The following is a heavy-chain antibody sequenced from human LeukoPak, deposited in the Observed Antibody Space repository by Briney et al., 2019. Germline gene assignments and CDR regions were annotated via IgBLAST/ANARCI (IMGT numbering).Heavy chain of an antibody. V-gene: IGHV4-39*07. Sequence: SGTLSLTCTVSGGSISSNSYYWGWIRQSPGKGLEWIGSVYFSASTYYNPSLKSRVTISVDTSKNQFSLKLSSVTAADTAVYYCARESVEMATINAFDIWGQGTMVTVSS. CDR1: GGSISSNSYY. D-gene: IGHD5-24*01. J-gene: IGHJ3*02. CDR3: ARESVEMATINAFDI. CDR2: VYFSAST.